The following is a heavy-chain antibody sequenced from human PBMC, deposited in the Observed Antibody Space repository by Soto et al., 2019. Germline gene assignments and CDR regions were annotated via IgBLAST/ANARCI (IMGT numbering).Heavy chain of an antibody. CDR3: AREICSTGCLNYAMDV. Sequence: EVQVVESGGGLVQPGGSLRLSCAAAGVTVSSEYVSWVRQAPGKGLEWVSVINGDGTTYYADSVRGRFTISRDNSKNTLYLQMNSLRAEDTAVYYCAREICSTGCLNYAMDVWGQGTTVTVSS. D-gene: IGHD2-2*01. J-gene: IGHJ6*02. V-gene: IGHV3-66*01. CDR1: GVTVSSEY. CDR2: INGDGTT.